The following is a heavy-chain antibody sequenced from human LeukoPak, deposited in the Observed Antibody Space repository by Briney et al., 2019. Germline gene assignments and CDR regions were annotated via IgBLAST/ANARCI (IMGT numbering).Heavy chain of an antibody. CDR3: ARDRQQLYAFDI. CDR1: GFTFSSYA. V-gene: IGHV3-23*01. Sequence: GGSLRLSCAASGFTFSSYAMSWVRQAPGKGLEWVSAISGSGGSTYYADSVKGRFTISRDNSKNTLYLQMNSLRAEDTAVYYCARDRQQLYAFDIWGQGTMVTVSS. D-gene: IGHD6-13*01. CDR2: ISGSGGST. J-gene: IGHJ3*02.